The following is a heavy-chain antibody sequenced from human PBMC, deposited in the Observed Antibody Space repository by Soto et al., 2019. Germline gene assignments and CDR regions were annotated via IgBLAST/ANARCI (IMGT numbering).Heavy chain of an antibody. D-gene: IGHD3-10*01. V-gene: IGHV3-30*07. J-gene: IGHJ6*02. CDR2: ISYDGSNK. CDR3: AKHGYGSGSYYNYSYGMDV. CDR1: VCIFRSYA. Sequence: GGCLRLSCAASVCIFRSYAMHWVRQAPGKWLGWVSVISYDGSNKYYADSVRGRMTISRDNAKSISTVYLQWSSMKASDTAMYYCAKHGYGSGSYYNYSYGMDVWGQGTTVTVSS.